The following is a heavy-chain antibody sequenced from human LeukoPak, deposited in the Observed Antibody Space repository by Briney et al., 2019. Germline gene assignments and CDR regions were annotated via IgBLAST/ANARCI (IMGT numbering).Heavy chain of an antibody. Sequence: GGSLRLSCAASGFTFSSYAMSWVRQAPGKELEWVSVISGSGGSTYYADSVKGRFTISRDNSKNTLYLQMNSLRAEDTAVYYCAKDYVPDIVGVVAATEFDPWGQGTLVTVSS. CDR3: AKDYVPDIVGVVAATEFDP. CDR2: ISGSGGST. J-gene: IGHJ5*02. V-gene: IGHV3-23*01. D-gene: IGHD2-15*01. CDR1: GFTFSSYA.